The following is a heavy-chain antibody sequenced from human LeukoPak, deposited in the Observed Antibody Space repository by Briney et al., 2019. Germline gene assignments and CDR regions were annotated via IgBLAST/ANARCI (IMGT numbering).Heavy chain of an antibody. CDR1: GYTFSGYA. J-gene: IGHJ4*02. CDR3: ARDALTPGIAVAGNFDY. Sequence: ASVKVSCKASGYTFSGYAMNWVRQAPGQGLEWMGWVNTNTGNPTFAQGFTGRFVFSLDTSVSTAYLQISNLQAEDTAVYYCARDALTPGIAVAGNFDYWGQGTLVTVSS. V-gene: IGHV7-4-1*02. D-gene: IGHD6-19*01. CDR2: VNTNTGNP.